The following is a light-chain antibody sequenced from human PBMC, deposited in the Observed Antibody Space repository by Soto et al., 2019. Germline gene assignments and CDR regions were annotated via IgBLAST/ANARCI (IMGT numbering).Light chain of an antibody. J-gene: IGLJ1*01. CDR1: STADGSYNY. CDR2: EVS. CDR3: SSYTSSSTLV. V-gene: IGLV2-14*01. Sequence: QSALTQPASVSGSPGQSITISCTGTSTADGSYNYFSWFQQHSGKAPKLMFYEVSNRPSGVSNRFSGSKYGYKSYLTISGLQAEDEADYYCSSYTSSSTLVFGTGTKVTAL.